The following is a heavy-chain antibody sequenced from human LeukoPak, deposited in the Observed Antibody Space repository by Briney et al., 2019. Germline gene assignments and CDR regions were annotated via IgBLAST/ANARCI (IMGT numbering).Heavy chain of an antibody. J-gene: IGHJ4*02. CDR1: GFTFSSYA. Sequence: PGGSLRLSCAASGFTFSSYAMHWVRQAPGKGLEWVAVISYDGSNKYYADSVKGRFTISRDNSKNTLYLQMNSLRAEDTAVYYCARGPIKGATLSYWGQGTLVTVSS. V-gene: IGHV3-30-3*01. D-gene: IGHD1-26*01. CDR2: ISYDGSNK. CDR3: ARGPIKGATLSY.